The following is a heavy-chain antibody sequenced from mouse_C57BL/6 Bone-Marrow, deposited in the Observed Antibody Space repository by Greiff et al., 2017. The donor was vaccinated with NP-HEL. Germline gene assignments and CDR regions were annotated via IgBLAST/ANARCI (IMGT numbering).Heavy chain of an antibody. D-gene: IGHD1-2*01. CDR3: ARVYLITTWDYFDY. Sequence: QVQLQQSGAELVRPGTSVKLSCKASGYTFTSYWMHWVKQRPGQGLEWIGVIDPSDSYTNCIQKFKGKATLTVDTSSSTAYMQLSSLTSEDSAVYDCARVYLITTWDYFDYWGQGTTLTVSA. J-gene: IGHJ2*01. CDR2: IDPSDSYT. V-gene: IGHV1-59*01. CDR1: GYTFTSYW.